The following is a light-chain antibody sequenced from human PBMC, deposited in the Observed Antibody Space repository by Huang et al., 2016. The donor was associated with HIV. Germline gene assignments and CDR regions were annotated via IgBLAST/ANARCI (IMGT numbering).Light chain of an antibody. Sequence: DIQMTQSPSILSASVGGRVTITCRASQSVSTWLAWYQQKPGKPPKHLIYKSSTLESGVPSRFSGSGSGTEFTLTISSLQPDDFATYYCQQYNTFWTFGQGTKV. CDR2: KSS. CDR1: QSVSTW. CDR3: QQYNTFWT. V-gene: IGKV1-5*03. J-gene: IGKJ1*01.